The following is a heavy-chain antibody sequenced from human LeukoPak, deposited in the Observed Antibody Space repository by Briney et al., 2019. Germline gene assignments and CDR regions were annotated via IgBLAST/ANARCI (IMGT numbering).Heavy chain of an antibody. J-gene: IGHJ4*02. CDR1: GYTFTSYY. D-gene: IGHD4-23*01. CDR3: ARVRYDYGAKDIDY. V-gene: IGHV1-2*02. Sequence: ASVKVSCKASGYTFTSYYMHWVRQAPGQGLEWMGWINPKRGATKYVQKFQGRVTMTSDTSMSTVYMEMSRLRSDDTAVYYCARVRYDYGAKDIDYWGQGTLVTVSS. CDR2: INPKRGAT.